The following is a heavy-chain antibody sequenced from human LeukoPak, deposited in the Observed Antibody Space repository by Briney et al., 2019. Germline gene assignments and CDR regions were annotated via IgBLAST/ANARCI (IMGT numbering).Heavy chain of an antibody. CDR1: GFTFSSYG. Sequence: QTGRSLRLSCAASGFTFSSYGMHWVRQAPGKGLEWVAVISYDGSNKYYADSVKGRFTISRDNSKNTLYLQMNSLRAEDTAVYYCAKGGLKGVLDYWGQGTLVTVSS. V-gene: IGHV3-30*18. J-gene: IGHJ4*02. D-gene: IGHD2-8*01. CDR3: AKGGLKGVLDY. CDR2: ISYDGSNK.